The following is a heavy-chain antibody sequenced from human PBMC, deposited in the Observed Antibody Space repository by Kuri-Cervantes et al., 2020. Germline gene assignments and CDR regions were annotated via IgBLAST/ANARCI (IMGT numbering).Heavy chain of an antibody. CDR1: GGSISSYC. Sequence: SETLSLTCTVSGGSISSYCWSWIRQPPGKGLEWIGYIYYSGSTNYNPSLKSRVTISVDTSKNQFSLKLSSVTAADTAVYYCARDLSGSYYKLGYYYYYGMDVWGQGTTVTVSS. V-gene: IGHV4-59*01. J-gene: IGHJ6*02. D-gene: IGHD3-10*01. CDR3: ARDLSGSYYKLGYYYYYGMDV. CDR2: IYYSGST.